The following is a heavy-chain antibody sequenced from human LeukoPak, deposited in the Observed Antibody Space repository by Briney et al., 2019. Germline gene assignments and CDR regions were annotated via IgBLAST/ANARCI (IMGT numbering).Heavy chain of an antibody. Sequence: SQTLSLTCTVSGGSISSGVYYWSWIRQHPGKGLEWIGYIYYSGSTYYNPSLKSRVTISVDTSKNQFSLKLSSVTAADTAVYYCAREYGSGYFHYFDYWGQGILVTVSS. CDR2: IYYSGST. D-gene: IGHD5-12*01. J-gene: IGHJ4*02. CDR3: AREYGSGYFHYFDY. CDR1: GGSISSGVYY. V-gene: IGHV4-31*03.